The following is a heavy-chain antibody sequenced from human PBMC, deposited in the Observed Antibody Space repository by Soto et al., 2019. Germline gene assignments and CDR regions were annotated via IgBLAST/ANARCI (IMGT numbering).Heavy chain of an antibody. D-gene: IGHD3-22*01. J-gene: IGHJ6*02. V-gene: IGHV1-18*01. CDR3: ARGGRHDSSGYYLPFSGMDV. CDR1: GYTFTSYG. CDR2: ISAYNGNT. Sequence: QVQLVQSGAEVKKPGASVKVSCMASGYTFTSYGISWVRQAPGQGLEWMGWISAYNGNTNYAQKLQGRVTMTTDTSTSTAYMELRSLRSDDTAVYYCARGGRHDSSGYYLPFSGMDVWGQGTTVTVSS.